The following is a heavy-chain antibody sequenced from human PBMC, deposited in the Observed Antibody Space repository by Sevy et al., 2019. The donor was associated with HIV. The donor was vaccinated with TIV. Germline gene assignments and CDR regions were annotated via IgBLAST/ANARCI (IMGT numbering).Heavy chain of an antibody. Sequence: GGSLRLSCVDSTFTFSRYDMNWVRQAPGKGLEWLAYISSYDGTIYYTDAVKGRFTISRDNAKNSLYLHMNSLRVEDTAVYYCARESLRVRFYYMDVWGIGTTVTVSS. CDR1: TFTFSRYD. CDR3: ARESLRVRFYYMDV. D-gene: IGHD2-21*01. V-gene: IGHV3-48*03. CDR2: ISSYDGTI. J-gene: IGHJ6*03.